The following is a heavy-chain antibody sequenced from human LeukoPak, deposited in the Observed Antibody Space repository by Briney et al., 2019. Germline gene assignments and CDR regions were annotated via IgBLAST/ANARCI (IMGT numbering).Heavy chain of an antibody. CDR1: GFTFSSYG. Sequence: GGSLRLSCAASGFTFSSYGMHWVRQAPGKGLEWVAFIRYDGNNKYYADSVKGRFTISRDNSKNTLYLQMNSLRAEDTAVYYCARDGLPGFSNTYSDYWGQGTLVTVSS. J-gene: IGHJ4*02. CDR3: ARDGLPGFSNTYSDY. V-gene: IGHV3-30*02. CDR2: IRYDGNNK. D-gene: IGHD3/OR15-3a*01.